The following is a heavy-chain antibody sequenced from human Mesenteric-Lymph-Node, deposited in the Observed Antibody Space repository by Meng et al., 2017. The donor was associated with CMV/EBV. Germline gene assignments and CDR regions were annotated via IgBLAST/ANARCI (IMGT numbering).Heavy chain of an antibody. D-gene: IGHD3-10*01. CDR1: GYTFTGYY. V-gene: IGHV1-69*05. CDR3: ARVDYYGSGSYPKVWFDP. CDR2: IIPIFGIA. Sequence: SVKVSCKASGYTFTGYYMHWVRQAPGQGLEWMGGIIPIFGIANYAQKFQGRVTITTDESTSTAYMELSSLRSEDTAVYYCARVDYYGSGSYPKVWFDPWGQGTLVTVSS. J-gene: IGHJ5*02.